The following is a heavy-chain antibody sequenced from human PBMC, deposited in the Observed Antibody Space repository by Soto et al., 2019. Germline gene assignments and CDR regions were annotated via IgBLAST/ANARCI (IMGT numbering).Heavy chain of an antibody. Sequence: SETLSLTCTVSGVSISSGGYYWSWIRQHPGKGLEWIGNIYYSGRTYYNPSLKSRVILSVDTSKNHFSLTLRSVTAADSAMYYCARVLGGDSEYYFDFWGQGALVTVSS. CDR2: IYYSGRT. V-gene: IGHV4-31*03. D-gene: IGHD2-21*02. J-gene: IGHJ4*02. CDR3: ARVLGGDSEYYFDF. CDR1: GVSISSGGYY.